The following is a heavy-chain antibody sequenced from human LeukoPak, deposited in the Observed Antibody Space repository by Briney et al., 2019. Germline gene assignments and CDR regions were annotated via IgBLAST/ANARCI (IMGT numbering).Heavy chain of an antibody. J-gene: IGHJ4*02. Sequence: VASVKVSCKASGYSFTGYYLHWVRQAPGQGLEWMGRINPNNGVTTYAQKFQDRVTMTRDTSISTAYMELSRLTSDDSAVYYCARDFSEYYYDSSGYYDYWGQGTLVTVSS. CDR1: GYSFTGYY. V-gene: IGHV1-2*06. CDR3: ARDFSEYYYDSSGYYDY. CDR2: INPNNGVT. D-gene: IGHD3-22*01.